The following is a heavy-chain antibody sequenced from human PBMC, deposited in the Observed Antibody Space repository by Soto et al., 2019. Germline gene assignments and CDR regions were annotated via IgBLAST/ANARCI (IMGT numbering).Heavy chain of an antibody. D-gene: IGHD2-2*01. CDR3: AGYCSSSICPEDHYFALEV. J-gene: IGHJ6*03. CDR1: GAPISTYY. V-gene: IGHV4-59*01. CDR2: ILDGGST. Sequence: SEPLFPTCNAFGAPISTYYWNWIRQSPGRGLRWIGYILDGGSTHYTHSLESGVTISLDTSKKQVSLELSSVRAADTARYFCAGYCSSSICPEDHYFALEVWGKGTKFTVS.